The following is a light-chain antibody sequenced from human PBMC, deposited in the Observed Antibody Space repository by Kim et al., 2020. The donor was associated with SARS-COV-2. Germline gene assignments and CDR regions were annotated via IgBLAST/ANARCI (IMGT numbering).Light chain of an antibody. J-gene: IGKJ5*01. CDR2: DAS. V-gene: IGKV1-33*01. Sequence: PSPSSLSASVGDRVTITCQASQDISNYLNWYQQKPGKAPKLLIYDASNLETGVPSRFSGSGSGTDFTFTISSLQPEDIATYYCQQYDNLPITFGQGTRLEIK. CDR1: QDISNY. CDR3: QQYDNLPIT.